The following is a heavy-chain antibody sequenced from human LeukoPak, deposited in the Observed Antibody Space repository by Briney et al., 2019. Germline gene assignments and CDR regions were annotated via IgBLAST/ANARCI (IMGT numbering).Heavy chain of an antibody. CDR3: AKGENRQQLVHF. Sequence: PGGSLRLSCAASGFTVSSNYMSWVRQAPGKGLEWVSIIYSGGSTYYAGSVKGRFTISRDNSKNTLYLQMNSLRAEDTAVYYCAKGENRQQLVHFWGQGTLVTVSS. CDR2: IYSGGST. J-gene: IGHJ4*02. V-gene: IGHV3-53*01. D-gene: IGHD6-13*01. CDR1: GFTVSSNY.